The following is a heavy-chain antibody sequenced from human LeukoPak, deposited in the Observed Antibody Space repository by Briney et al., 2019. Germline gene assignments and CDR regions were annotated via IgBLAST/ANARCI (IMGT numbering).Heavy chain of an antibody. CDR3: ARGPPTRGYSYGYNAFDI. CDR1: GYTFTSYG. J-gene: IGHJ3*02. D-gene: IGHD5-18*01. V-gene: IGHV1-18*01. CDR2: ISAYNGNT. Sequence: ASVKVSCKASGYTFTSYGISWVRQAPGQGLEWMGWISAYNGNTNYAQKLQGRVTMTTDTSTSTAYMELRSLRSDDTAVYYCARGPPTRGYSYGYNAFDIWGQGTIVTVSS.